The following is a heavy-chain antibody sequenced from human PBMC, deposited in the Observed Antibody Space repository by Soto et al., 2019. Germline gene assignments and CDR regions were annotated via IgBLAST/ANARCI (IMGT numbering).Heavy chain of an antibody. D-gene: IGHD3-22*01. CDR2: ISYDGSNK. V-gene: IGHV3-30*18. Sequence: SPRLSRAASWFPFSSYCLDWGRQAPGQGLEWVAVISYDGSNKYYADSVKGRFTISRDNSKNTLYLQMNSLRAEDTAVYYCAKEDDSSGYYWTYYFDYWGRGTLVTVSS. CDR3: AKEDDSSGYYWTYYFDY. CDR1: WFPFSSYC. J-gene: IGHJ4*02.